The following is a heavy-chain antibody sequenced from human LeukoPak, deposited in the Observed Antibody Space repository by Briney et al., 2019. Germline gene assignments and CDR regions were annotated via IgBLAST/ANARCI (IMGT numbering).Heavy chain of an antibody. CDR3: ARDLYYDSSGYYFMPYYYYYGMDV. D-gene: IGHD3-22*01. V-gene: IGHV6-1*01. J-gene: IGHJ6*02. CDR1: GDSVSSNSAA. CDR2: TNYRSKWYN. Sequence: SQTLSLTCAISGDSVSSNSAAWNWIRQSPSRGLEWMGRTNYRSKWYNDYAVSVKSRITFSPDTSKHQFSLQLNSVTPEDTAVYYCARDLYYDSSGYYFMPYYYYYGMDVWGQGTTVTVSS.